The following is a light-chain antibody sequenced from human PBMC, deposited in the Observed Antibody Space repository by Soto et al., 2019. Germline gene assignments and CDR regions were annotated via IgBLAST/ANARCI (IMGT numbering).Light chain of an antibody. J-gene: IGKJ3*01. V-gene: IGKV3-11*01. CDR1: QSVNNF. CDR2: DAS. CDR3: QQRRNWPLT. Sequence: EIVLTQSPATLSLSPGERAILSCRASQSVNNFLGWYQQKPGQAPRLLIYDASNRASGIPARFSGSGSGTDFTLTISSLEPEDFAVYYCQQRRNWPLTFGPGTKVDF.